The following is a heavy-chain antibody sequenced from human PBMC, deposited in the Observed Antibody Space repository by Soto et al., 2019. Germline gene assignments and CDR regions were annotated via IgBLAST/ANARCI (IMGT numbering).Heavy chain of an antibody. CDR1: GFTFSDYY. Sequence: GGSLRLSCAASGFTFSDYYMSWIRQAPGKGLEWVSYISSSGSTIYYADSVKGRLTISRDNAKNSLYLQMNSLRAEDTAVYYCARVCSSTSCHDAFDIWGQGTMVTVSS. J-gene: IGHJ3*02. V-gene: IGHV3-11*01. D-gene: IGHD2-2*01. CDR3: ARVCSSTSCHDAFDI. CDR2: ISSSGSTI.